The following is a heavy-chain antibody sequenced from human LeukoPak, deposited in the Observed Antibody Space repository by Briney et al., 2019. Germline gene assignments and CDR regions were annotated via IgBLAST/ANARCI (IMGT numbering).Heavy chain of an antibody. J-gene: IGHJ4*02. V-gene: IGHV4-4*07. D-gene: IGHD2-2*02. CDR1: GGSISSYY. CDR2: IYTSGST. CDR3: ARSQGYCSSTSCYTDDY. Sequence: SETLSLTCTVSGGSISSYYWSWIRQPAGKGLEWIGRIYTSGSTNYNPSLKSRVTISVDTSKNQFSLKLSSVTAADTAVYYCARSQGYCSSTSCYTDDYWGQGTLVTVSS.